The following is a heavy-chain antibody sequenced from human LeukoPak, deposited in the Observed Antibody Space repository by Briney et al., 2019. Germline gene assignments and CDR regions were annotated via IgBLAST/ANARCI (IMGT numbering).Heavy chain of an antibody. V-gene: IGHV4-61*02. Sequence: SETLSLTCTVSGGSISSGSYYWSWIRQPAGKGLEWIGRIYTSGSTNYNPSLKSRVTISVDTSKNQFSLKLSSVTAADTAVYYCASHYGGNSGDYWGQGTLVTVSS. CDR3: ASHYGGNSGDY. J-gene: IGHJ4*02. CDR1: GGSISSGSYY. D-gene: IGHD4-23*01. CDR2: IYTSGST.